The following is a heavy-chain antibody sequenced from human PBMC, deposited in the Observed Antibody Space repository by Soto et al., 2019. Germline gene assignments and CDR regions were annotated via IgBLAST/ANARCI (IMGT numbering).Heavy chain of an antibody. V-gene: IGHV1-46*01. CDR1: GYTFTSYY. CDR3: AREVLWFGAPRYYYYGMDV. J-gene: IGHJ6*02. CDR2: INPSGGST. Sequence: GASVKVSCEASGYTFTSYYMHWVRQAPGQGLEWMGIINPSGGSTSYAQKFQGRVSMTRDTSTSTVYMELSSLRSEDTAVYYCAREVLWFGAPRYYYYGMDVWGQGTTVTVYS. D-gene: IGHD3-10*01.